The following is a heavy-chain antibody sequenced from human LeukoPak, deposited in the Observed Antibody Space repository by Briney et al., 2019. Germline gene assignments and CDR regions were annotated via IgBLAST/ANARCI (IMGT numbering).Heavy chain of an antibody. V-gene: IGHV4-59*01. CDR3: ARGSYDSSGHYYYFDY. D-gene: IGHD3-22*01. CDR1: RDSLSVNT. Sequence: PPETLSDSRADPRDSLSVNTWSWIRQPPRERLWWGGYIYYRGTTNYNPSLKSRVTISVDTPKNQYSLKLNSVTAADPAIYYCARGSYDSSGHYYYFDYWGQGTLVTVSS. J-gene: IGHJ4*02. CDR2: IYYRGTT.